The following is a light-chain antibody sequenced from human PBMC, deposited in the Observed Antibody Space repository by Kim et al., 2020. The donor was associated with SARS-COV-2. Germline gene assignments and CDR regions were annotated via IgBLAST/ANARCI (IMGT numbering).Light chain of an antibody. Sequence: QSALTQPASVSGSPGQSITISCTGTSSDVGGYNFVSWYQQHPGKAPKFMIFDVSKRPSGVSNRFSGSKSGNTASLTISGLQPEDEADYYCSSYAISSTWVFGGGTQLTVL. J-gene: IGLJ3*02. CDR3: SSYAISSTWV. V-gene: IGLV2-14*01. CDR2: DVS. CDR1: SSDVGGYNF.